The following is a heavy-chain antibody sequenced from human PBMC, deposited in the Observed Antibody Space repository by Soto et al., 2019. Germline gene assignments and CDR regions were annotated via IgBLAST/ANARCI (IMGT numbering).Heavy chain of an antibody. CDR1: GYTFTSYG. CDR3: ARDRTIYLTYYFDY. CDR2: ISAYNGNT. J-gene: IGHJ4*02. Sequence: ASVKGSCKASGYTFTSYGISWVRQAPGQGLERMGWISAYNGNTNYAQKLQGRVTMTTDTSTSTAYMELRSLRSDDTAVYYCARDRTIYLTYYFDYWGQGTLVTVSS. V-gene: IGHV1-18*01. D-gene: IGHD3-9*01.